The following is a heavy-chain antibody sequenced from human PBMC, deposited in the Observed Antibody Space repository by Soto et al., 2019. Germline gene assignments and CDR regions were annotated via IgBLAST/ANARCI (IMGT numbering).Heavy chain of an antibody. CDR3: ASHIVVVPAAIDYYMDV. CDR2: IIPILGIA. J-gene: IGHJ6*03. V-gene: IGHV1-69*02. D-gene: IGHD2-2*01. Sequence: ASVKVSCKASGSTFTAYPMHWVRQAPGQGLEWMGRIIPILGIANYAQKFQGRVTITADKSTSTAYMELSSLRSEDTAVYYCASHIVVVPAAIDYYMDVWGKGTTVTVSS. CDR1: GSTFTAYP.